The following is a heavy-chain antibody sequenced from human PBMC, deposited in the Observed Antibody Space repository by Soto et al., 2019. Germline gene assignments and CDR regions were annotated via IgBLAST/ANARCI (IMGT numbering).Heavy chain of an antibody. D-gene: IGHD3-22*01. Sequence: VESLILSCAASGFTFSTYGRHWVRQPPGKGLEWVAVISSDGKSEHYADPVKGRFSISRDNSKNTLSLQMNSLRVEDTAVYYCAKTITTYSGDSRGRGALVDYWGQGTLVTVSS. J-gene: IGHJ4*02. CDR3: AKTITTYSGDSRGRGALVDY. CDR2: ISSDGKSE. V-gene: IGHV3-30*18. CDR1: GFTFSTYG.